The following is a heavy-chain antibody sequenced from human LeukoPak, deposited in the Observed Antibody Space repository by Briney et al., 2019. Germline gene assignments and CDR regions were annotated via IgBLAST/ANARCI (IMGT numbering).Heavy chain of an antibody. CDR2: ISAYNGNT. D-gene: IGHD4-17*01. CDR1: GYTFTSYG. J-gene: IGHJ5*02. CDR3: ARVMTTVTQNWFDP. V-gene: IGHV1-18*01. Sequence: ASVKVSCKASGYTFTSYGISWVRQAPGQGLEWMGWISAYNGNTNYAQKLQGRVTMTTDTSTSTAYMELRSLRSDDTAVYYCARVMTTVTQNWFDPWGQGTLVTVSS.